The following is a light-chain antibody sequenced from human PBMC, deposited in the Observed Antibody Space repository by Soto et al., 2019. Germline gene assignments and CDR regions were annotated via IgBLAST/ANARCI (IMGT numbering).Light chain of an antibody. CDR2: MAS. CDR1: QSISSW. V-gene: IGKV1-5*03. CDR3: QQYNSYLWT. J-gene: IGKJ1*01. Sequence: DIQMTQSPSTLSASVGDRVTITCRASQSISSWLAWYQQKPGKAPKLLIYMASSLESGVPSRFSGSGSGTEFTLTISSLQPDDFATYYCQQYNSYLWTFGQGTKVDIK.